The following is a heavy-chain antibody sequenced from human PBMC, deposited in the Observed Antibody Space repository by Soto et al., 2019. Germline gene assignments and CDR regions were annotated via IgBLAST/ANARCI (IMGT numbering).Heavy chain of an antibody. CDR2: TYYSGGT. Sequence: PSETLSLTCTVSGGAISSSSYYWGWIRQPPGKGLEWIGSTYYSGGTYDNPSLKSRVPISVDTSKNQFSLKLSSVTAADTAVYYCARNPLKGGASTFDIWGQGTMVTVSS. D-gene: IGHD3-16*01. CDR1: GGAISSSSYY. V-gene: IGHV4-39*01. CDR3: ARNPLKGGASTFDI. J-gene: IGHJ3*02.